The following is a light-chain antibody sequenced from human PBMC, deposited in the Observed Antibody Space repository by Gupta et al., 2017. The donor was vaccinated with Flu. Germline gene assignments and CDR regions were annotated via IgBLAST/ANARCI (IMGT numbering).Light chain of an antibody. CDR2: EDD. V-gene: IGLV3-1*01. J-gene: IGLJ2*01. CDR3: ETWDSSLLVV. Sequence: GVTTSCSGTLDKIGDKYVCWYQQQPGQTPMLLIYEDDKRPSGIPERFSGSNSVNSATLTISGTQARDEADYYCETWDSSLLVVFGGGTKLTVL. CDR1: KIGDKY.